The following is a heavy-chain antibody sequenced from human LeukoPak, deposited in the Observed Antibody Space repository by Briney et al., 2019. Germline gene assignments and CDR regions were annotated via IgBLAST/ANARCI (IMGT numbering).Heavy chain of an antibody. J-gene: IGHJ5*02. Sequence: PGGSLRLSCAASGFTFSSYSMNWVRQAPGKGLEWVSSISSSSSYIYCADSVKGRFTISRDNAKNSLYLQMNSLRAEDTAVYYCAREAVAGYFGNWFDPWGQGTLVTVSS. CDR3: AREAVAGYFGNWFDP. CDR2: ISSSSSYI. D-gene: IGHD6-19*01. CDR1: GFTFSSYS. V-gene: IGHV3-21*01.